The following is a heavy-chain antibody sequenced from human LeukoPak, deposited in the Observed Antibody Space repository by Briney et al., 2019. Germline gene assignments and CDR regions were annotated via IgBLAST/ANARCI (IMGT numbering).Heavy chain of an antibody. Sequence: GRSLRLSCAASGFTFRSYGMHWVRQAPAKGLEWVAVISYDGSTKYYADSVKGRFTISRDNSKNTLYLQMNSLRAEDMAVYYCAKDSAEGYGMDVWGQGTTVTVSS. CDR1: GFTFRSYG. J-gene: IGHJ6*02. D-gene: IGHD3-10*01. V-gene: IGHV3-30*18. CDR2: ISYDGSTK. CDR3: AKDSAEGYGMDV.